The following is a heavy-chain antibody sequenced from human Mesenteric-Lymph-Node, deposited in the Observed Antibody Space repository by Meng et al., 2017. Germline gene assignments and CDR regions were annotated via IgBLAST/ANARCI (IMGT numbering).Heavy chain of an antibody. CDR2: ISGGGIST. CDR1: GFIFDHYA. J-gene: IGHJ6*02. V-gene: IGHV3-23*01. Sequence: GGSLRLSCVGTGFIFDHYAMNCVRQAPGKGLEWVSGISGGGISTYYAESVKGRCTISRDNSKSTLYLQMNSLRAEDTAVYYCARPTRKAGHSFFYYGMDVWGHGTTVTVSS. CDR3: ARPTRKAGHSFFYYGMDV. D-gene: IGHD1-26*01.